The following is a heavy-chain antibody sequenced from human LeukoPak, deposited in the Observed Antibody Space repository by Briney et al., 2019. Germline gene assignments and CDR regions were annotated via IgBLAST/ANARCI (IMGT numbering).Heavy chain of an antibody. J-gene: IGHJ4*02. CDR2: ISSNGGST. Sequence: GGSLRLSCSASGFTFSSYAMHWVRQAPGKGLEYVSAISSNGGSTYYAGSVKGRFTISRDNSKNTLYLQMSSLRAEDTAVYYCVKDWGAYDSSGYYSDYWGQGTLVTVSS. V-gene: IGHV3-64D*06. D-gene: IGHD3-22*01. CDR3: VKDWGAYDSSGYYSDY. CDR1: GFTFSSYA.